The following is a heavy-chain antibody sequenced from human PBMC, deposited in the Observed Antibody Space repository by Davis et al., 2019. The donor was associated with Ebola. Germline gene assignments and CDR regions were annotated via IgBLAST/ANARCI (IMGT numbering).Heavy chain of an antibody. Sequence: AASVKVSCKASGYTFTSYGISWVRQAPGQGLEWMGWISAYNGNTNYAQKLQGRVTMTTDTSTSTAYMELRSPRSDDTAVYYCARGGLLWFRELLDPYYYYGMDVWGQGTTVTVSS. J-gene: IGHJ6*02. D-gene: IGHD3-10*01. V-gene: IGHV1-18*01. CDR3: ARGGLLWFRELLDPYYYYGMDV. CDR1: GYTFTSYG. CDR2: ISAYNGNT.